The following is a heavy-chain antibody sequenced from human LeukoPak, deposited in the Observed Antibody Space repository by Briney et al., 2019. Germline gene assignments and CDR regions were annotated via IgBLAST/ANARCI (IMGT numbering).Heavy chain of an antibody. V-gene: IGHV5-51*01. CDR1: GYSFTTYW. J-gene: IGHJ6*04. Sequence: GESLKISCKGSGYSFTTYWIAWVRQMPGKGLEWMGIIYPGDSDTRYSPSFQGQVTISADKSISTAFLQWGSLKASGTAMYYCARQQVAYYYYYGMDVWGKGTTVTVSS. CDR2: IYPGDSDT. D-gene: IGHD2-15*01. CDR3: ARQQVAYYYYYGMDV.